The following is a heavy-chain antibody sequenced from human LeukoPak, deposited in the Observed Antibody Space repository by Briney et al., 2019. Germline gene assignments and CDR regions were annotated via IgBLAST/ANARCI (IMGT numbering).Heavy chain of an antibody. CDR1: GFPFSDYY. V-gene: IGHV3-11*04. D-gene: IGHD4-17*01. Sequence: KPGGSLRLSCVASGFPFSDYYMSWIRQAPGKGLEWISYIGTSDTIIYYADSVKGRFTVSRDNAKKSLYLQMDSLRDEDTAVYYCARDRDYAFDYWGRGTLVTVSS. CDR2: IGTSDTII. J-gene: IGHJ4*02. CDR3: ARDRDYAFDY.